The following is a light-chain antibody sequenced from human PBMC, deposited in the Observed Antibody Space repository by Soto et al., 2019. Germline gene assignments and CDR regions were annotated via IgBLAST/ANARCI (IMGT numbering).Light chain of an antibody. V-gene: IGKV3-20*01. CDR1: QDLTASY. J-gene: IGKJ2*01. CDR2: GAS. Sequence: DIVLTQSPGTLYLSPGERATLSCRASQDLTASYLAWYQQKPGQAPRLLISGASNRATGISDRFSGTGSGTDFTLSISRLEPEDVSMYYCQQDNNLSYTFGQGTNLDIK. CDR3: QQDNNLSYT.